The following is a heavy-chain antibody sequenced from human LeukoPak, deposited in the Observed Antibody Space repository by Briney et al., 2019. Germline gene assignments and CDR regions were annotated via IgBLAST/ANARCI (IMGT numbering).Heavy chain of an antibody. J-gene: IGHJ6*03. CDR1: GGSISSYY. CDR2: IYTSGST. CDR3: ARDRPVVVPAAIITYYYYYMDV. D-gene: IGHD2-2*02. Sequence: SETLSLTCTVSGGSISSYYWSWIRQPAGKGLEWIGRIYTSGSTNYNPSLKSRVTISVDTSKNQFSLKLSSVTAADTAVYYCARDRPVVVPAAIITYYYYYMDVWGKGTTVTVSS. V-gene: IGHV4-4*07.